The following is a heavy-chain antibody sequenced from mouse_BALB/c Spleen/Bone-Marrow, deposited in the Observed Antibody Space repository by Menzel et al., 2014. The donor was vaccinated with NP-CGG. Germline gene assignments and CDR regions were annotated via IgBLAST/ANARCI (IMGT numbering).Heavy chain of an antibody. J-gene: IGHJ2*01. CDR3: ARRRDYDYFDY. Sequence: DVMLVESGGDLVKPGGSLKLSCAASGFTFSNYGMSWVRQIPGKRLEWVATISSGGTYTFYPDSAKGRFTISRDNTRNTLTLQMTSLKSEDTAMYYCARRRDYDYFDYWGQGTTLTVSS. V-gene: IGHV5-6*02. CDR1: GFTFSNYG. D-gene: IGHD2-4*01. CDR2: ISSGGTYT.